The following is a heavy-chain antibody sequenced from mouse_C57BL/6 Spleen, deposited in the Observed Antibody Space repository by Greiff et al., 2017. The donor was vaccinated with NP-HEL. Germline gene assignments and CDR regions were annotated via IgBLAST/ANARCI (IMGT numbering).Heavy chain of an antibody. Sequence: EVQLMESEGGLVQPGSSMKLSCTASGFTFSDYYMAWVRQVPEKGLEWVANINYDGSSTYYLDSLKSRFIISRDNAKNILYLQMSSLKSEDTATYYCARSRGSYWYFDVWGTGTTVTVSS. CDR3: ARSRGSYWYFDV. V-gene: IGHV5-16*01. J-gene: IGHJ1*03. CDR1: GFTFSDYY. CDR2: INYDGSST.